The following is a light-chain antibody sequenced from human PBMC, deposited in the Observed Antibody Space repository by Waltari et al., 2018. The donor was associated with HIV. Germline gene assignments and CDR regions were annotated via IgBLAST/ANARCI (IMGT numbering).Light chain of an antibody. CDR3: QQNKSNSPGE. CDR2: EAS. J-gene: IGKJ1*01. Sequence: DIHLTQSPSYLSASVGHRITITCRASKSIGRWLAWYQQKPGKAPKLLIYEASTLESGVPLRFSGRGSGTEVTLYSSSLQPDDFETYYGQQNKSNSPGEFGQGTKVDIK. V-gene: IGKV1-5*03. CDR1: KSIGRW.